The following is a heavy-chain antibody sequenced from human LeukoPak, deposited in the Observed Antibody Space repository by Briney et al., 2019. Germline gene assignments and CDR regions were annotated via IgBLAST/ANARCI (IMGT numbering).Heavy chain of an antibody. CDR1: GGSISSYY. D-gene: IGHD6-6*01. Sequence: SETLSLTCTVSGGSISSYYWSWIRQPPGKGLEWIGHIYYSGSTNYNPSLKSRVTISVDTSKNQFSLKLSPVTAADTAVYYCARGGYSSSFGRYFDLWGRGTLVTVSS. J-gene: IGHJ2*01. CDR3: ARGGYSSSFGRYFDL. CDR2: IYYSGST. V-gene: IGHV4-59*01.